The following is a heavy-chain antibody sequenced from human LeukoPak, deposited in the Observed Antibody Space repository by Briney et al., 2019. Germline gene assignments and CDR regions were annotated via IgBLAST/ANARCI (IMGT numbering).Heavy chain of an antibody. CDR3: ARVSYDFWSGFDY. CDR1: GGPISGYY. Sequence: TSETLSLTCAVSGGPISGYYWSWIRQPPEKGLEWVAYISYSGSANYKPSLKSRVNVSVDTSRSQLSLRLSSVTAADTAVYYCARVSYDFWSGFDYWGQGTLVTVSS. CDR2: ISYSGSA. D-gene: IGHD3-3*01. J-gene: IGHJ4*02. V-gene: IGHV4-59*01.